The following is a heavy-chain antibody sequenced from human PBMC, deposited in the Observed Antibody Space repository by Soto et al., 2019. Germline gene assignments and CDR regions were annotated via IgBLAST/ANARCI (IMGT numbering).Heavy chain of an antibody. CDR3: ARRDSNGFPDY. Sequence: GESLKIYCKGSGYSFTNYWIGWVRQMPGKGLEWMAIINPGDSDTRYSPSFQGQVTISADKSINTAYLHYNSLKAPDTAVYYCARRDSNGFPDYLGQGTLVTVSS. CDR2: INPGDSDT. D-gene: IGHD3-22*01. CDR1: GYSFTNYW. V-gene: IGHV5-51*01. J-gene: IGHJ4*02.